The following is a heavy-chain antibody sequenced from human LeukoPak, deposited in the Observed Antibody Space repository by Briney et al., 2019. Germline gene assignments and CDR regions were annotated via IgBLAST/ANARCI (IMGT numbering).Heavy chain of an antibody. Sequence: GSLRLSCAASGFTVSSSYMNWVRQAPGKGLEWVSLIYSGGGTYYADSVKGRFTISRDNSKNTLYLQMNSLRAEDTAVYYCARNYYDSSAYYYFDYWGQGTLVTVSS. CDR3: ARNYYDSSAYYYFDY. J-gene: IGHJ4*02. D-gene: IGHD3-22*01. CDR2: IYSGGGT. CDR1: GFTVSSSY. V-gene: IGHV3-66*01.